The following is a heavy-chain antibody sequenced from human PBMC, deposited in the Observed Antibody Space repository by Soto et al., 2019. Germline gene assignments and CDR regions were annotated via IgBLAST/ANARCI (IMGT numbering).Heavy chain of an antibody. D-gene: IGHD3-9*01. CDR1: GGSVSSCSYY. V-gene: IGHV4-39*01. J-gene: IGHJ4*02. CDR3: GRLEGLATISYYFDY. Sequence: PSETLSLTCTVSGGSVSSCSYYWGWVRQPPGKGLEWIGSVYYSGSTYYNPSLESRVTISVDKSKNQFSLKLMSLSAADTAVYYCGRLEGLATISYYFDYWGQGALVTAPQ. CDR2: VYYSGST.